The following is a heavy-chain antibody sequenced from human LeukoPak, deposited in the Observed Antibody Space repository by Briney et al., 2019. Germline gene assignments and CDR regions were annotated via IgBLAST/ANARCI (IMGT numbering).Heavy chain of an antibody. D-gene: IGHD3-3*01. J-gene: IGHJ5*02. Sequence: GGSLRLSCAASGFTFSTYWMTWVRQAPGKGLEWVANIKQDGSEKYYVDSVKGRFTISRDNAKNSLYLQMNSLRAEDTAVYYCARIKGYDFWSGYSSWFDPWGQGTLVTVSS. CDR1: GFTFSTYW. V-gene: IGHV3-7*02. CDR2: IKQDGSEK. CDR3: ARIKGYDFWSGYSSWFDP.